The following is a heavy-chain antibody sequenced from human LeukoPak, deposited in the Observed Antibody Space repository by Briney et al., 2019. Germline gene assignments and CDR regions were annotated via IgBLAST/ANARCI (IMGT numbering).Heavy chain of an antibody. D-gene: IGHD6-19*01. CDR1: GFSFSNYW. CDR2: IKQDGSEK. Sequence: GGSLRLPCAASGFSFSNYWMDRVRQAPGKGLEWVANIKQDGSEKKCLDSVKGRFTISRDNSKNTLYLQMNSLRAEDTAVYYCAKGINPRGYSSGWYFDYWGQGTLVTVSS. J-gene: IGHJ4*02. CDR3: AKGINPRGYSSGWYFDY. V-gene: IGHV3-7*05.